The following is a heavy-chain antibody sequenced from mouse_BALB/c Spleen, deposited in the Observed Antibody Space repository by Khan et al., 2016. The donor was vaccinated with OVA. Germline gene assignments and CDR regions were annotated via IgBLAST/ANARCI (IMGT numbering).Heavy chain of an antibody. Sequence: EVELVESGGGLVQPGGSRKLSCAASGFTFSSFGMHWVRQAPKQGLEWVAYMSSGSSTIYYVDTVKGRFTLSRDNPKNTLFLQMTSLRPEDTAMYYCARAGGNFHWYFDVWGAGTSVTVSS. CDR1: GFTFSSFG. J-gene: IGHJ1*01. D-gene: IGHD2-1*01. CDR2: MSSGSSTI. CDR3: ARAGGNFHWYFDV. V-gene: IGHV5-17*02.